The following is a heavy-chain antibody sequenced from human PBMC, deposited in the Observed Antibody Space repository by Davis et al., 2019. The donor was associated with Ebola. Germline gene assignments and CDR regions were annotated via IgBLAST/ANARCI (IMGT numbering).Heavy chain of an antibody. CDR1: GYTFTSYA. Sequence: AASVKVSCKASGYTFTSYATHWVRHAPGQRLEGMGWINAGNGNTKYSQKFQGRVTITRDTSTSTAYMELRSLRSDDTAVYYCARDYGDVDYWGQGTLVTVSS. CDR3: ARDYGDVDY. CDR2: INAGNGNT. D-gene: IGHD4-17*01. V-gene: IGHV1-3*01. J-gene: IGHJ4*02.